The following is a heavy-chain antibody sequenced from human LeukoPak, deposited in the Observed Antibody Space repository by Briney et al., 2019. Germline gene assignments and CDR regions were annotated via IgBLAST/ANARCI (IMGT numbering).Heavy chain of an antibody. Sequence: SETLSLTCTASGGSISSYYWSWIRQPAGKGLGWIGRIYTSGSTNYNPSLKSRASISVHKSKDQFSLRLSSVTAADTAVYYCARGPPITRTYHYYMDVWGKGTTVTVSS. J-gene: IGHJ6*03. CDR3: ARGPPITRTYHYYMDV. D-gene: IGHD3-3*01. V-gene: IGHV4-4*07. CDR2: IYTSGST. CDR1: GGSISSYY.